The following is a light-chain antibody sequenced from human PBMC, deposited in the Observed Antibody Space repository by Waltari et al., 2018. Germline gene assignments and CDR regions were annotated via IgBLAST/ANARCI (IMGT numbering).Light chain of an antibody. CDR3: CAHAGSGIWV. CDR2: EDT. J-gene: IGLJ3*02. CDR1: SSDVGSYKL. V-gene: IGLV2-23*01. Sequence: QSALTQPASVSGSPGQSITLSCPGTSSDVGSYKLVSWYQQHPGKVPKLIIYEDTKRPSGVSDRFSGSKSGNTASLTISGLQAEDEADYHCCAHAGSGIWVFGGGTKLTVL.